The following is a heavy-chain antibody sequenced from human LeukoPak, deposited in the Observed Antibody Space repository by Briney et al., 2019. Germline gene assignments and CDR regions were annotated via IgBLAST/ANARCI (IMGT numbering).Heavy chain of an antibody. J-gene: IGHJ3*02. CDR3: AREMATIQAFDI. CDR1: GFTFSSYC. D-gene: IGHD5-24*01. CDR2: ISSSSSYI. Sequence: PGGSLRLSCAASGFTFSSYCMNWVRQAPGKGLEWVSSISSSSSYIYYADSVKGRFTISRDNAKNSLYLQMNSLRAEDTAVYYCAREMATIQAFDIWGQGTMVTVSS. V-gene: IGHV3-21*01.